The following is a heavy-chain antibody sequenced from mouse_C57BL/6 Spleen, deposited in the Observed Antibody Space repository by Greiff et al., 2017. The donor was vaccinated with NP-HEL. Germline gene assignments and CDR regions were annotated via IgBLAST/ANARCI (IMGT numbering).Heavy chain of an antibody. CDR3: ERGGRDD. Sequence: EVQLQQSGPELVQPGASVKISCKASGYTFTDYYMNWVKQSHGKSLEWIGDINPNNGGTSYNQKFPGKATLTVDKSSSTAYMELRSLTSEDSAGYYGERGGRDDGGKGTTRTGSS. CDR2: INPNNGGT. V-gene: IGHV1-26*01. J-gene: IGHJ2*01. CDR1: GYTFTDYY. D-gene: IGHD3-1*01.